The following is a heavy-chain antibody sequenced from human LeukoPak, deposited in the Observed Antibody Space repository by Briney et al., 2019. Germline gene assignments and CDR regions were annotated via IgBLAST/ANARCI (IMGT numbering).Heavy chain of an antibody. CDR2: MSADGGSA. CDR1: GLNFGESA. V-gene: IGHV3-43*02. CDR3: AKESGKFDY. J-gene: IGHJ4*02. Sequence: PGGSLRLSCVASGLNFGESAMHWVRQAPGKGLEWVSLMSADGGSAFSADSVKGRFSISRDNSKNSLYLQMDSLRSEDTAMYYCAKESGKFDYWGQGTLVVVSS.